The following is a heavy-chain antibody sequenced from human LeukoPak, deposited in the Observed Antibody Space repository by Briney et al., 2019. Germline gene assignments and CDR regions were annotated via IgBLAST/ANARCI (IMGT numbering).Heavy chain of an antibody. CDR1: GFTFSDYY. Sequence: GGSLRLSCAASGFTFSDYYMSWVRQAPGKGLEWVSYIRGSGTTIYYADSVRGRFTISRDNAKNSLFLQMNSLRAEDTAIYYCTREDYYYASGYWGQGTLVTVSS. CDR2: IRGSGTTI. J-gene: IGHJ4*02. CDR3: TREDYYYASGY. D-gene: IGHD3-10*01. V-gene: IGHV3-11*04.